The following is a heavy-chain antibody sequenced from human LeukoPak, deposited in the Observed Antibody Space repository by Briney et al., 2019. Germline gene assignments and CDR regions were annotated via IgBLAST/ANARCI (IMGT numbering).Heavy chain of an antibody. CDR2: IYYSGST. V-gene: IGHV4-39*07. CDR1: GGSISSSSYY. D-gene: IGHD1-26*01. CDR3: ARVGGSYFDY. Sequence: SSETLSLTCTVSGGSISSSSYYWGWIRQPPGKGLDWIGSIYYSGSTYYNPSLKSRVTISIDTSKNQFSLKLSSVTAADTAVYYCARVGGSYFDYWGQGTLVTVSS. J-gene: IGHJ4*02.